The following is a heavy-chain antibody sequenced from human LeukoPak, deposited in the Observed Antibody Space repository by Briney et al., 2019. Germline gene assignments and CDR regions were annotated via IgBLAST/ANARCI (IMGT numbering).Heavy chain of an antibody. J-gene: IGHJ6*02. CDR3: AKKLEGPFYYSGMDV. D-gene: IGHD1-1*01. CDR1: GFTFSSYG. V-gene: IGHV3-30*18. CDR2: ISYDGSNK. Sequence: GGSLRLSCAASGFTFSSYGMHWVRQAPGKGLEWVAVISYDGSNKYYADSVKGRFTISRDNSKNTLYLQMNSLRVEDTAVYYCAKKLEGPFYYSGMDVWGQGTTVTVSS.